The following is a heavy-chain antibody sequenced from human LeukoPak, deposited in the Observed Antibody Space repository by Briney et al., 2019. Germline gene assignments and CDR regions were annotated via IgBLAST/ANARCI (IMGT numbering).Heavy chain of an antibody. Sequence: ASVKVSCKASGYTFTSYAMNWVRPAPGQGLEWMGWINTNTGNPTYAQGFTGRFVFSLDTSVSTAYLQISSLKAEDTAVYYCARARTGYQLLMYYGMDVWGQGTTVTVSS. CDR3: ARARTGYQLLMYYGMDV. V-gene: IGHV7-4-1*02. CDR2: INTNTGNP. CDR1: GYTFTSYA. D-gene: IGHD2-2*01. J-gene: IGHJ6*02.